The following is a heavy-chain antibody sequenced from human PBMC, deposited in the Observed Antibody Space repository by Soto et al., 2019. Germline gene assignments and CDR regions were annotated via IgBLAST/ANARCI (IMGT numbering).Heavy chain of an antibody. J-gene: IGHJ4*02. V-gene: IGHV4-59*01. Sequence: QVQLQESGPGLVKPSETLSLTCTVSGGSISSYYWSWIQQPPGKGLEWIGYISYSGRTHYNPSLKSRVTISVDTSKNQFSLKLSSVTAADTAVYYCARRYGTTFDYWGQGTLVTVSS. CDR1: GGSISSYY. D-gene: IGHD1-7*01. CDR3: ARRYGTTFDY. CDR2: ISYSGRT.